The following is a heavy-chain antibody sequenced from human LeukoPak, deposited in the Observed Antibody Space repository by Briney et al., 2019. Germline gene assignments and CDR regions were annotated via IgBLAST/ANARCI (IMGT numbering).Heavy chain of an antibody. CDR1: GFTFSSYD. V-gene: IGHV3-13*04. J-gene: IGHJ3*02. CDR3: AAYSSSGDAFDI. Sequence: GGSLRLSCAASGFTFSSYDMHWGRQATGKGLEWVSAIGSAGDTYYPGSVKARFTISRENAKNSLYLQMNSLRAGDTAVYYCAAYSSSGDAFDIWGEGTMVTVSS. CDR2: IGSAGDT. D-gene: IGHD6-13*01.